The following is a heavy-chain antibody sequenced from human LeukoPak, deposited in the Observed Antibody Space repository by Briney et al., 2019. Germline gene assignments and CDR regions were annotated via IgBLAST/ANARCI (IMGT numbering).Heavy chain of an antibody. CDR3: ARGKGRLGYYYYYYMDV. D-gene: IGHD3-16*01. CDR2: INHSGST. Sequence: SQTLSLTCAVYGGSFTGYYWSRIRQPPGKGLEWIGEINHSGSTNSYPCLKSRVTISVSTSKNQFSLKLSSVTAADTAVYYCARGKGRLGYYYYYYMDVWGKGTTVTVSS. CDR1: GGSFTGYY. J-gene: IGHJ6*03. V-gene: IGHV4-34*01.